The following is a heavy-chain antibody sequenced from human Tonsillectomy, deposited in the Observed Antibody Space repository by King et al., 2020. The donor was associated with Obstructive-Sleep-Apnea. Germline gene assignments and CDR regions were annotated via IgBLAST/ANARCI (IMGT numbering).Heavy chain of an antibody. CDR3: ARDHLPAAGNFDY. Sequence: VQLVESGGGLVKPGGSLRLSCAASGFTFSDYYMSWIRQAPVKGLEWVSSISDSSSSTNYADSVKGRFTISRDNAKNSLYLQMNSLRAEDTAVYYCARDHLPAAGNFDYWGQGTLVTVSS. D-gene: IGHD6-13*01. CDR2: ISDSSSST. J-gene: IGHJ4*02. V-gene: IGHV3-11*06. CDR1: GFTFSDYY.